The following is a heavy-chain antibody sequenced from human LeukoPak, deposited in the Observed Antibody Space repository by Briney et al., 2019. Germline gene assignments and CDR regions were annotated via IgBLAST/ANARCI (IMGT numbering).Heavy chain of an antibody. J-gene: IGHJ4*02. Sequence: ASVKVSCKASGYTFTSYGISWVRQAPGQGLEWMGWISAYNGNTNYAQKLQGRVTMTTDTSTSTAYMELRSLRSDDTAVYYCARDFRYCSGGSCYLYYFDYWGQGTLVTASS. CDR2: ISAYNGNT. CDR1: GYTFTSYG. V-gene: IGHV1-18*01. D-gene: IGHD2-15*01. CDR3: ARDFRYCSGGSCYLYYFDY.